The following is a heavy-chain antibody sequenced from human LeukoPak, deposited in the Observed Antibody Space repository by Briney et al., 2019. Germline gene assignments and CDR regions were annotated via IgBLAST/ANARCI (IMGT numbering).Heavy chain of an antibody. Sequence: PGGSLRLSCAASGFTVSSNYMSWVRQAPGKGLEWVSVIYSGGSTYYADSVKGRFTISRDNSKNTLYLQMNSLRAEDTAVYYSARDRTKFYYYYGMDVWGQGTTVTVSS. J-gene: IGHJ6*02. CDR2: IYSGGST. CDR3: ARDRTKFYYYYGMDV. CDR1: GFTVSSNY. V-gene: IGHV3-66*01.